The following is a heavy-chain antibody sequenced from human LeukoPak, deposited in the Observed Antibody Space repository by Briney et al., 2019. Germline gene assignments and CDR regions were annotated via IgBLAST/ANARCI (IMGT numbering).Heavy chain of an antibody. CDR2: VHHSGIT. CDR3: ARNPPNYYDSSGRMGAFDV. V-gene: IGHV4-39*01. CDR1: GGFISSGGYY. J-gene: IGHJ3*01. Sequence: SETLSLTCVVSGGFISSGGYYWGWIRHPPEKGLEWIGGVHHSGITYYNTSLKSRVTISVDKSKNQFSLELTSVTAADTAVYYCARNPPNYYDSSGRMGAFDVWGQGIMVTVSS. D-gene: IGHD3-22*01.